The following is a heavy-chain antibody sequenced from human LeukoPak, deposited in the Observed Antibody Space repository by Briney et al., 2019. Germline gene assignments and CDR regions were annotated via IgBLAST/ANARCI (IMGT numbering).Heavy chain of an antibody. CDR1: GYTFTSYG. Sequence: ASVKVSCKASGYTFTSYGISWVRQTPGQGPEWMGWINPNSGGTNYAQNFKGRVTMTRDTSISTAYMELNSLASDDTAVYYCARDLPKTGYVGALDIWGQGTMVTVSS. CDR3: ARDLPKTGYVGALDI. CDR2: INPNSGGT. D-gene: IGHD5-12*01. J-gene: IGHJ3*02. V-gene: IGHV1-2*02.